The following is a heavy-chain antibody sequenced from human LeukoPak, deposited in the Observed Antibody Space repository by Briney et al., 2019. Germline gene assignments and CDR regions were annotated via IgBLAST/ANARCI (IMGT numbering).Heavy chain of an antibody. CDR3: ARDRPAYCGGNCFGLDY. J-gene: IGHJ4*02. CDR2: IIPILGIA. D-gene: IGHD2-21*02. V-gene: IGHV1-69*04. Sequence: ASVKVSCKASGGTFSSYAISWVRQAPGQGLEWMGRIIPILGIANYAQEFQGRVTITADKSTSTAYMELSSLRSEDTAVYYCARDRPAYCGGNCFGLDYWGQGTLVTVSS. CDR1: GGTFSSYA.